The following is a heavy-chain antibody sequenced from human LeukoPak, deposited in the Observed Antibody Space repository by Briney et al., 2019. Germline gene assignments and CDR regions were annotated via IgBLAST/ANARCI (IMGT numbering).Heavy chain of an antibody. D-gene: IGHD3-22*01. CDR3: ARVVLDHYYDSSGYLGTLDY. CDR1: GYAFTNYG. V-gene: IGHV1-18*01. Sequence: RASVKVSCKASGYAFTNYGITWVRQAPGQGLEWMGWISAYNTNTNYAQKLQGRVTMTTDTSTSTAYMELRSLRSDDTAVYYCARVVLDHYYDSSGYLGTLDYWGQGTLVTVSS. CDR2: ISAYNTNT. J-gene: IGHJ4*02.